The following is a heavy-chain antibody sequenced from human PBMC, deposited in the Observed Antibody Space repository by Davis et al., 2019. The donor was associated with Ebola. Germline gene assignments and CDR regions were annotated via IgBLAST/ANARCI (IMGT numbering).Heavy chain of an antibody. Sequence: MPSETLSLTCTVSGGSISSNNYYWGWIRQPPGKGLEWIGSTYYRGTTYYTPSLKSRVTISVDTSKNQFSLKLSSVSAADTAVYYCAGRRLSFEAIDYWGQGTLVTVSS. CDR2: TYYRGTT. CDR3: AGRRLSFEAIDY. CDR1: GGSISSNNYY. D-gene: IGHD1-26*01. V-gene: IGHV4-39*01. J-gene: IGHJ4*02.